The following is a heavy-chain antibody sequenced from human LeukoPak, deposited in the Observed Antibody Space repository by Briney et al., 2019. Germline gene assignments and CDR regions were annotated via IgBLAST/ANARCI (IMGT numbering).Heavy chain of an antibody. CDR1: GFTFSTYA. V-gene: IGHV3-23*01. J-gene: IGHJ4*02. CDR2: ISVSGGDT. CDR3: AKHSGNYFFDH. D-gene: IGHD1-26*01. Sequence: GGSLRLSCAASGFTFSTYAMSWVRQAPGEGRERVSAISVSGGDTFYADSVRGRLTISRDNSMNTLYLQMNSLRAEDTAMYYCAKHSGNYFFDHWGQGTLVTVSA.